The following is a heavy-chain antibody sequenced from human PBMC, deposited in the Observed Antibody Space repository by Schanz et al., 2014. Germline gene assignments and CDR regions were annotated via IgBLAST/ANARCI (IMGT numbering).Heavy chain of an antibody. J-gene: IGHJ3*02. CDR3: ARDGIVGDNGAFDI. V-gene: IGHV4-34*01. CDR2: INHSGST. CDR1: GGSLSGYY. Sequence: QVPLQQWGAGLLKPSETLTLTCAVYGGSLSGYYWNWIRQPPGKGLEWFGEINHSGSTNYNPSLMSRVTISVDGSKTKFSLKLSCMTAADTAIYYCARDGIVGDNGAFDIWGQGTMVTVSS. D-gene: IGHD1-26*01.